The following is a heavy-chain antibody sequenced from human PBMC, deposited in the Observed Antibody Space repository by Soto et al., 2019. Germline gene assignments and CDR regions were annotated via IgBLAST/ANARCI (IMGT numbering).Heavy chain of an antibody. CDR2: IYYSGST. CDR1: GGSISSYY. J-gene: IGHJ4*02. CDR3: ARLDFDDFWSGYYYYFDY. V-gene: IGHV4-59*01. D-gene: IGHD3-3*01. Sequence: SETLSLTCTVSGGSISSYYWSWIRQPPGKGLEWIGYIYYSGSTNYNPFLKSRVTISVDTSKNQFSLKLSSVTAADTAVYYCARLDFDDFWSGYYYYFDYWGQGTLVTVSS.